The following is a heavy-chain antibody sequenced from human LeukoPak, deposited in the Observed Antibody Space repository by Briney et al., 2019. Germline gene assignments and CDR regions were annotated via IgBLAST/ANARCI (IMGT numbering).Heavy chain of an antibody. Sequence: PGGSLRLSCAASGFTVSSYGMHWVRQAPGKGLEWVAVISYDGSNKYYADSVKGRFTISRDNSKNTLYLQMNSLRAEDTAVYYCAKGETYYYGSGSYPIDLNAFDIWGQGTMVTVSS. CDR1: GFTVSSYG. CDR3: AKGETYYYGSGSYPIDLNAFDI. CDR2: ISYDGSNK. V-gene: IGHV3-30*18. D-gene: IGHD3-10*01. J-gene: IGHJ3*02.